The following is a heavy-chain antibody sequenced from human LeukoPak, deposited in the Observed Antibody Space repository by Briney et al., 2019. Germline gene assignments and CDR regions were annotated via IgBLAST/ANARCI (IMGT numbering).Heavy chain of an antibody. CDR1: GYTFTSYG. V-gene: IGHV1-18*01. CDR3: ARVYWSYYDSGGYYYYFDY. D-gene: IGHD3-22*01. J-gene: IGHJ4*02. Sequence: ASMKVSCKASGYTFTSYGISWVRQAPGQGLEWMGWISAYNGNTNYAQKLQGRVTMTTDTSTSTAYMELRSLRSDDTAVYYCARVYWSYYDSGGYYYYFDYWGQGTLVTVSS. CDR2: ISAYNGNT.